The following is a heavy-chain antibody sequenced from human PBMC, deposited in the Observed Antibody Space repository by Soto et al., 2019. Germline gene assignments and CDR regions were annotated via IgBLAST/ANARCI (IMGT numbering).Heavy chain of an antibody. CDR2: IIPIFGTA. J-gene: IGHJ4*02. V-gene: IGHV1-69*06. CDR1: GGTFSSYA. CDR3: ASEVQGYGDSDY. Sequence: SVKVSCKASGGTFSSYAISWVRQAPGQGLEWMGGIIPIFGTANYAQKFQGRVTITADKSTSTAYMELRSLRSEDTAVYYCASEVQGYGDSDYWGQGTLVTVSS. D-gene: IGHD4-17*01.